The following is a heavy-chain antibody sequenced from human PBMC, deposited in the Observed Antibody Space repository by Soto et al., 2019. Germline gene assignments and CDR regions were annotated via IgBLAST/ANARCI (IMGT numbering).Heavy chain of an antibody. CDR1: NGSISSSDYY. D-gene: IGHD3-10*01. V-gene: IGHV4-39*07. CDR2: IYYNGNT. J-gene: IGHJ4*02. Sequence: PSETLSLTCTVSNGSISSSDYYWGWIRQPPGKGLEWIATIYYNGNTDYNPSLKSRVTMSVDTSKNQFSLKVTSVTAADTAIYYCARDVAMTGETDRFDYWGQGTLVTVSS. CDR3: ARDVAMTGETDRFDY.